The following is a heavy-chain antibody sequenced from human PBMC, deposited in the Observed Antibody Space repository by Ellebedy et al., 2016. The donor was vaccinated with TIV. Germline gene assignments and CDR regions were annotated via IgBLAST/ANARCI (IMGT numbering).Heavy chain of an antibody. CDR2: ISNTGSRT. CDR1: GFTFSPYA. CDR3: AKGRGGGSDSSAPRYYFDY. V-gene: IGHV3-23*01. Sequence: PGGSLRLSCAASGFTFSPYAMAWVRQAPGKGLEWVSTISNTGSRTYYADSVEGRFIISRDNSKKTLYLRMNSLRAEDTAVYYCAKGRGGGSDSSAPRYYFDYWGLGTLVTVSS. D-gene: IGHD3-22*01. J-gene: IGHJ4*02.